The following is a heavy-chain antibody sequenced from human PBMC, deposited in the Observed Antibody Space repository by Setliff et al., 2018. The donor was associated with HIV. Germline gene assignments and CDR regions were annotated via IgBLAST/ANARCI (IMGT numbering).Heavy chain of an antibody. CDR2: IFHSGTT. J-gene: IGHJ4*02. Sequence: SETLSLTCAVSGGSVSSTNWWNWVRQPPGKGLEWIGEIFHSGTTYYNPSLKTRVTISVDTSKNQFSLKLSSVTAADTAVYYCASLTTDRFLEWLFVYWGQGTLVTVSS. D-gene: IGHD3-3*01. CDR1: GGSVSSTNW. CDR3: ASLTTDRFLEWLFVY. V-gene: IGHV4-4*02.